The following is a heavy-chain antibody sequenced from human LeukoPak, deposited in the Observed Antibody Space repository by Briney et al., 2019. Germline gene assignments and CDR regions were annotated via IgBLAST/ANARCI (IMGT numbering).Heavy chain of an antibody. CDR3: ARGGGYASPIGY. D-gene: IGHD5-12*01. V-gene: IGHV4-59*01. J-gene: IGHJ4*02. CDR2: IYHSGST. CDR1: GGSISTYY. Sequence: SETLSLTCTLSGGSISTYYWSRIRQPPGKGLEWIGYIYHSGSTNYNPSLKRRVTISVDTSKNQFSLKLSSVTAADTAVYYCARGGGYASPIGYWGQGALVTVSS.